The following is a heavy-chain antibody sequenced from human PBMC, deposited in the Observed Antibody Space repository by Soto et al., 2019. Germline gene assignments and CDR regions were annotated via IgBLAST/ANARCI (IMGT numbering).Heavy chain of an antibody. CDR1: GYTFTSYY. CDR3: ARGGDSSGWRSDY. J-gene: IGHJ4*02. D-gene: IGHD6-19*01. Sequence: QVQLVQSGAEVKKPGASVKVSCKASGYTFTSYYMHWVRQSPGQGLEWMGIINPSGGSTSYAQKCEGRVTMNSDTSTSTVYMELSSLRSEDKAVDYCARGGDSSGWRSDYWGQGTLVTVSS. CDR2: INPSGGST. V-gene: IGHV1-46*01.